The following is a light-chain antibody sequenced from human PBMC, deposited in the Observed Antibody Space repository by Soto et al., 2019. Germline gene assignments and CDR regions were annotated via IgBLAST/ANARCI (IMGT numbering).Light chain of an antibody. CDR1: QGIRND. Sequence: TCRASQGIRNDLGWYQQKPGKAPKCLIFAASSLKSGVPSRFSGSGSGTEFTLTISSLQPEDVGVYYCMQPLQSWTFGQGTKVDIK. J-gene: IGKJ1*01. V-gene: IGKV1-17*01. CDR3: MQPLQSWT. CDR2: AAS.